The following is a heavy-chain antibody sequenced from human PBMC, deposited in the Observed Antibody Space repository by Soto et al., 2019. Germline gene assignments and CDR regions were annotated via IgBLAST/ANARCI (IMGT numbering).Heavy chain of an antibody. CDR1: GFTFSSYW. Sequence: GVSLRLSCAASGFTFSSYWMHWVRQAPGKGLVWVSRINSDGSSTSYADPVKGRFTISRDNAKNTLYLQMNSLRAEDTAVYYCAILSDIVVEPASMYAFDIWGQRTMVTVSS. CDR2: INSDGSST. V-gene: IGHV3-74*01. D-gene: IGHD2-2*01. CDR3: AILSDIVVEPASMYAFDI. J-gene: IGHJ3*02.